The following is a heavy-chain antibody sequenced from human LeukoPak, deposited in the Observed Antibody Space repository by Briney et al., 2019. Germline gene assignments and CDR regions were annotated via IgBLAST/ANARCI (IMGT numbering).Heavy chain of an antibody. Sequence: GGSLRLSCAASGFTFDDYGMSWVRQVPGKGLEWVANIKEDGSEIYYVDAVKGRFSISRDNAKTSLYLQMNNLSVADTAVYYCVTDQTGRHPYFFDYWGQGTLVTVSS. CDR2: IKEDGSEI. D-gene: IGHD3-10*01. CDR3: VTDQTGRHPYFFDY. V-gene: IGHV3-7*01. J-gene: IGHJ4*02. CDR1: GFTFDDYG.